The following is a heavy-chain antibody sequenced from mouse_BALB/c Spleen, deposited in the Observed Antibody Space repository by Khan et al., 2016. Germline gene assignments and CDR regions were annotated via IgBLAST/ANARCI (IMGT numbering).Heavy chain of an antibody. CDR2: TNPTNGRT. Sequence: QVQLQQSGAELVKAGASVKMSCKASGYTFTSYWMHWVKQRPGQGLEWFAETNPTNGRTYYNEKFKSTATLTVDKSYSTAYMLLSGPTFEDSAVYYWARIKKTVDTYFDYWGQGTALTVSS. J-gene: IGHJ2*01. V-gene: IGHV1S81*02. CDR3: ARIKKTVDTYFDY. CDR1: GYTFTSYW. D-gene: IGHD1-1*01.